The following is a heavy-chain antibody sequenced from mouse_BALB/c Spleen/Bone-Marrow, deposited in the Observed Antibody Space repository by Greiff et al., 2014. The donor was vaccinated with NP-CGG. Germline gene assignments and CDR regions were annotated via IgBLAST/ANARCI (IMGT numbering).Heavy chain of an antibody. CDR3: ARERQPLEGAMDY. V-gene: IGHV2-9*02. CDR1: GFSLTSYG. J-gene: IGHJ4*01. D-gene: IGHD6-1*01. CDR2: IWAGGST. Sequence: QVQLQQSGPGLVAPSQSLSITCTVSGFSLTSYGVHWVRQPPGKGLEWLGVIWAGGSTNYNSALMSRLSISKDNSKSQVFLKMNSLQTDDTAMYYCARERQPLEGAMDYWDQGTSVTVSS.